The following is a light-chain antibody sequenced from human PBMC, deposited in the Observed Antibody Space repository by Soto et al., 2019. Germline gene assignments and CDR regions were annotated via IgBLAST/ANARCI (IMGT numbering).Light chain of an antibody. V-gene: IGLV4-69*01. CDR2: LNSDGSH. Sequence: QPVLTQSPSASASLGASVKLTCTLSSGHSSYAIAWHQQQPEKGPRYLMKLNSDGSHNKGDGIPDRFLGSSSGAERHLTISSLQSEDEADYYCQTWGTAIHDVVFGGGTKLTVL. CDR3: QTWGTAIHDVV. J-gene: IGLJ2*01. CDR1: SGHSSYA.